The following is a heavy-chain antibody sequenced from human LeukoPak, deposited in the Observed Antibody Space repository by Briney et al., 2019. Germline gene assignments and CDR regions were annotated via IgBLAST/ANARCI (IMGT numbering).Heavy chain of an antibody. J-gene: IGHJ4*02. CDR2: IRYDGSNK. CDR1: GFTFSSYG. D-gene: IGHD3-3*01. CDR3: AKGHTIFGAEGDFDY. V-gene: IGHV3-30*02. Sequence: PGGSLRLSCAASGFTFSSYGMHWVRQAPGKGLEWVAFIRYDGSNKYYADSVKGRFTISRDNSKNTLYLQMNSLRAEDTAVYYCAKGHTIFGAEGDFDYWGQGTLVTVSS.